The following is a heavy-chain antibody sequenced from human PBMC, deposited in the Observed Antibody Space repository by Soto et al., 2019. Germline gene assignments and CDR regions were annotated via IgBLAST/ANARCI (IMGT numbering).Heavy chain of an antibody. Sequence: ASVKVSCKASGGTFSSYTISWVRQAPGQGLEWMGRIIPILGIANYAQKFQGRVTITADKSTSTAYMELSSLRSEDTAVYYCARVPNGDYVDYWGQGTLVTVSS. V-gene: IGHV1-69*02. J-gene: IGHJ4*02. D-gene: IGHD4-17*01. CDR3: ARVPNGDYVDY. CDR2: IIPILGIA. CDR1: GGTFSSYT.